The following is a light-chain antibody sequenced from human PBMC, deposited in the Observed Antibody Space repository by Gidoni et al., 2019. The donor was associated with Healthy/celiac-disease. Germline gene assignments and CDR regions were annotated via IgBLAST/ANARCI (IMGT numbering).Light chain of an antibody. CDR1: SSNIGSNY. V-gene: IGLV1-47*01. Sequence: QSVLTQPHSASGTSGQRVTISCSGSSSNIGSNYVYWYQQLPGTAPKLLIYRNNQRPSGVPDRFSGSKSGTSASLAISGLRSEDEADYYCAAWDDSLSGVVFGGGTKLTVL. CDR2: RNN. CDR3: AAWDDSLSGVV. J-gene: IGLJ2*01.